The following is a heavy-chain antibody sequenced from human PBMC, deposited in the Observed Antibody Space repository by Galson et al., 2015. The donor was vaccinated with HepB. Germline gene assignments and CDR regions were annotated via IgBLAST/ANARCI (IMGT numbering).Heavy chain of an antibody. V-gene: IGHV3-53*01. D-gene: IGHD2-15*01. CDR1: GFAVSSSY. CDR2: ILGGGRT. J-gene: IGHJ4*02. Sequence: SLRLSCAVSGFAVSSSYMSWVRQAPGKGLEWVSMILGGGRTYYADSVRGRFTISRDTSNNTMSLQMNKLRVEGTAVYYCARAPVGGSCYAYWGQGALVTVSS. CDR3: ARAPVGGSCYAY.